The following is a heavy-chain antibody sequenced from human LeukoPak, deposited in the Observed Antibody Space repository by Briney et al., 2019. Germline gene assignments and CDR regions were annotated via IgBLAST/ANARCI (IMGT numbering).Heavy chain of an antibody. CDR2: IYYSGST. Sequence: SETLSLTCTVSGGSISSSGDNWGWIRQPPGKGLEWIGLIYYSGSTYYSPSLKSRVTISIETSKNQFSLKLSSVTAADTAIYYCARHPSSSWSGAFDIWGQGTLVTASS. CDR1: GGSISSSGDN. J-gene: IGHJ3*02. CDR3: ARHPSSSWSGAFDI. V-gene: IGHV4-39*01. D-gene: IGHD6-13*01.